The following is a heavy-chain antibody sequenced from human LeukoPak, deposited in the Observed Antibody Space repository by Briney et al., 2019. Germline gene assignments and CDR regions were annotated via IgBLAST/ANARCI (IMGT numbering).Heavy chain of an antibody. CDR2: ICSNDNNA. Sequence: GGSLRLSCAASGFTFSSYAMNWVRQAPGKGLEWVSAICSNDNNAYYANSVKGRFTISRDNSKNTLSLQLNSLRAEDTAVYYCAKGTSSSCYSAPNYWGQGTLVTVSS. CDR3: AKGTSSSCYSAPNY. CDR1: GFTFSSYA. V-gene: IGHV3-23*01. D-gene: IGHD2-15*01. J-gene: IGHJ4*02.